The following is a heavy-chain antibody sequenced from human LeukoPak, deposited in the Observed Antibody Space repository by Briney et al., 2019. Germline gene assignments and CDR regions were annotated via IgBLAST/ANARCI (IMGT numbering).Heavy chain of an antibody. CDR1: GYSISSGYY. Sequence: SETLSLTCTVSGYSISSGYYWGWIRPPPGKGLEWIGSGSTYYNPSLKSRVTISVDTSKNQFSLKLSSVTAADTAVYYCARGPHRRYYYGMDVWGQGTTVTVSS. D-gene: IGHD1-14*01. CDR2: SGST. CDR3: ARGPHRRYYYGMDV. V-gene: IGHV4-38-2*02. J-gene: IGHJ6*02.